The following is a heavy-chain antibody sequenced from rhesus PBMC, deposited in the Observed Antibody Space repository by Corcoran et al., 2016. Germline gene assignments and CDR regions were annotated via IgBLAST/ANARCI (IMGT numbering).Heavy chain of an antibody. CDR1: GYSFTSYW. CDR3: AKELIAAAGIEY. V-gene: IGHV5-2*01. D-gene: IGHD6-25*01. CDR2: IEPKNTYT. Sequence: EVQLVQSGAEVKRPGESLKISCKTSGYSFTSYWISWVRQMPGKGLEWRGAIEPKNTYTRYSPSFPGQVTSSADKAISTAYLQWSRLKASDSATYYCAKELIAAAGIEYWGQGVLVTVSS. J-gene: IGHJ4*01.